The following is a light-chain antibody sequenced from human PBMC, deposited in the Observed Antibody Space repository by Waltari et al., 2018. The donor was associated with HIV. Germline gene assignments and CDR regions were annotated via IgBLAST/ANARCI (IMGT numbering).Light chain of an antibody. CDR1: GSNIGAGFA. J-gene: IGLJ3*02. CDR3: QSYDSSLSGWV. V-gene: IGLV1-40*01. CDR2: GNR. Sequence: QSVLTQPPSVSGAPGQRVTISCTGSGSNIGAGFAVHLYQQLPGTAPKLLIFGNRNRPSGVPDRFSGSRSGTSASLAITGLHTEDEADYYCQSYDSSLSGWVFGGGTKLTVL.